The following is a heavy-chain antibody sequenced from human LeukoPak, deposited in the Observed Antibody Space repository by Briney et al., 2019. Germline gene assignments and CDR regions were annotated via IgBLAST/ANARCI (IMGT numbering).Heavy chain of an antibody. J-gene: IGHJ6*02. CDR2: MNPNSGNT. Sequence: ASVKVSCKASGYTFTSYDINWVRQATGQGLEWMGWMNPNSGNTGYAQKFQGRDTMTRNTSISTAYMELSSLRSEDTAVYYCARVTVVRGVKDVWGQGTTVTVSS. CDR3: ARVTVVRGVKDV. V-gene: IGHV1-8*01. D-gene: IGHD3-10*01. CDR1: GYTFTSYD.